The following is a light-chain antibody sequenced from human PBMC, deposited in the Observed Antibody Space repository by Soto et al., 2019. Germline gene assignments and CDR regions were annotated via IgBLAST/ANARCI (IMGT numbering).Light chain of an antibody. CDR1: QDIKNY. CDR2: DAS. V-gene: IGKV1-33*01. Sequence: DIQMTQSPSSLSASVGDRVTITCQATQDIKNYLSWYQHKPGKAPKLLIYDASNLEIGVPSRFIGSGSGTDFTITITSLQPEDIARYFCQQYDDLPITFGGGTKVEIK. J-gene: IGKJ4*02. CDR3: QQYDDLPIT.